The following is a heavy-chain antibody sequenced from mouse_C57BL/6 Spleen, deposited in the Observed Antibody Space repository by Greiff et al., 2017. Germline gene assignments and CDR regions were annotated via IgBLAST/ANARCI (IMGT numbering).Heavy chain of an antibody. CDR2: IHPNSGST. CDR3: ARGSDYDEAY. CDR1: GYTFTSYW. Sequence: QVQLQQPGAELVKPGASVKLSCKASGYTFTSYWMHWVKQRPGQGLEWIGMIHPNSGSTNYNEKFKSKATLTVDKSSSTAYMQLSSLTSEDSAVYYCARGSDYDEAYWGQGTLVTVSA. D-gene: IGHD2-4*01. V-gene: IGHV1-64*01. J-gene: IGHJ3*01.